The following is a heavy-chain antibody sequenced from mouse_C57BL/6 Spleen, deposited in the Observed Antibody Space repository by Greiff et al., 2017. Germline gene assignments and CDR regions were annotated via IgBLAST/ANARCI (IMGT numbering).Heavy chain of an antibody. CDR3: ASQAMVTTGFAY. CDR2: IWSGGST. Sequence: QVHVKQSGPGLVQPSQSLSITCTVSGFSLTSYGVHWVRQSPGKGLEWLGVIWSGGSTDYNAAFISRLSISKDNSKSQVFFKMNSLQADDTAIYYCASQAMVTTGFAYWGQGTLVTVSA. J-gene: IGHJ3*01. V-gene: IGHV2-2*01. CDR1: GFSLTSYG. D-gene: IGHD2-2*01.